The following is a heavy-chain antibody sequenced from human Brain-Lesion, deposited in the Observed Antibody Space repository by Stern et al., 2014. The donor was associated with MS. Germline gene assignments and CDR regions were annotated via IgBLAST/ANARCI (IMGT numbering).Heavy chain of an antibody. CDR3: TTVSPIVRNPA. CDR2: IKSLADGGTT. Sequence: EVQLVQSGGGLVKPGGSLRLSCAASGFPLSNAWMSWVRQAPGKGLEWVGRIKSLADGGTTDYAAPVKGRFTISRSESKNTLYLQMNRLKTEDTAVYYCTTVSPIVRNPAWGPGTQVAVSS. CDR1: GFPLSNAW. V-gene: IGHV3-15*01. D-gene: IGHD2-8*01. J-gene: IGHJ5*02.